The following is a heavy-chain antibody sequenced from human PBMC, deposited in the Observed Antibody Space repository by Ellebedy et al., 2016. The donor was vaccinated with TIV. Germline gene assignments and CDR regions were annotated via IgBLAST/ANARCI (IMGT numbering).Heavy chain of an antibody. D-gene: IGHD6-13*01. Sequence: MPSDTLSLTCTVSGGSISSSSYYWGWIRQPPGKGLEWIGSIYYSGSTYSNPSLKSRVTISVDTSKNQFSLKLSSVTAADTAVYYCARSRVGSSWWGPGSNWFDPWGQGTLVTVSS. V-gene: IGHV4-39*07. CDR3: ARSRVGSSWWGPGSNWFDP. CDR1: GGSISSSSYY. CDR2: IYYSGST. J-gene: IGHJ5*02.